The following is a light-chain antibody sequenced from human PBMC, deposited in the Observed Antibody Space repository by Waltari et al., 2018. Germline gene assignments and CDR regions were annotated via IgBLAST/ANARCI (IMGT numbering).Light chain of an antibody. CDR3: QQRHNWPLT. CDR2: DTS. V-gene: IGKV3-11*01. J-gene: IGKJ4*01. Sequence: EIVLTQSPATLSLSPGERATLSCRASKSVRVYLAWYQQKPGQAPRLLIYDTSNMASGTPDRFRGSGSGTDFSLSISSLEPEDFAVYYCQQRHNWPLTFGGGTKVEIK. CDR1: KSVRVY.